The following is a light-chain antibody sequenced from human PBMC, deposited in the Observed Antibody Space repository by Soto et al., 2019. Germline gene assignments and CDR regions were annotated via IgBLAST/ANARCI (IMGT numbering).Light chain of an antibody. J-gene: IGLJ1*01. V-gene: IGLV2-14*01. CDR3: YSYTSRSTYV. CDR2: DVS. Sequence: QSVLTRPVSGSGSPGEAIRISYTGTSSDVGAYNYVSLYQQHPAKVPKLMIYDVSNRPSGVSDRFSGSKSGNTASLTISGLQAEDEADYYCYSYTSRSTYVFGTGTKVTVL. CDR1: SSDVGAYNY.